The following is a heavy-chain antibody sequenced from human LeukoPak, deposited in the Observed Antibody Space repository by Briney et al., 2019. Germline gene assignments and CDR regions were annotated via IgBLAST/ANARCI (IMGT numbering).Heavy chain of an antibody. D-gene: IGHD3-16*01. V-gene: IGHV1-69*04. CDR3: ARVEGGGGSLDL. CDR2: IIPLLPAT. Sequence: SVKVSCKASGGRFTSNAITWVRQAPGQGLEWMGRIIPLLPATIYAQKFRDRVTITADRSTGTAYMELSSLRSDDTAVYYCARVEGGGGSLDLWGQGTMVTVSS. CDR1: GGRFTSNA. J-gene: IGHJ3*01.